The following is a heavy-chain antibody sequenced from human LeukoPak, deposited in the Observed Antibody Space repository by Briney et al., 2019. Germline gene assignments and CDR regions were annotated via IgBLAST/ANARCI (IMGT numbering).Heavy chain of an antibody. J-gene: IGHJ4*02. Sequence: PGGSLRLSCAASRFTFSSYAMNWVRQAPGKGLEWVSVISGSGGSTSYADSVMGRFTISRDNSKNTLYLQMNSLRAEDTAVYFCAKDLAPVSVLRGAFDYWGQGTPVTVSS. V-gene: IGHV3-23*01. CDR3: AKDLAPVSVLRGAFDY. CDR1: RFTFSSYA. CDR2: ISGSGGST. D-gene: IGHD3-10*01.